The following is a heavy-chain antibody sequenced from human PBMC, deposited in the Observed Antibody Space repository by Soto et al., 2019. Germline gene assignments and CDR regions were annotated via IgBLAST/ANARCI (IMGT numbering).Heavy chain of an antibody. CDR2: IYYSGST. J-gene: IGHJ6*02. Sequence: PSETLSLTCTVSGGSISSGDYYWSWIRQPPGKGLEWIGYIYYSGSTYYNPSLKSRVTISVDTSKNQFSLKLSSVTAADTAVYYCARDRGRSSWYHPRRSNYGMDVWGQGTTVTVSS. D-gene: IGHD6-13*01. CDR3: ARDRGRSSWYHPRRSNYGMDV. V-gene: IGHV4-30-4*01. CDR1: GGSISSGDYY.